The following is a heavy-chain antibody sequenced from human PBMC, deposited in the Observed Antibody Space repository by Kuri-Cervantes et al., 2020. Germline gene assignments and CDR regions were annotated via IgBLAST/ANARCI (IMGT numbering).Heavy chain of an antibody. CDR3: AKEDEVRGHFMVRGWDYYYGMDV. D-gene: IGHD3-10*01. CDR1: GYTFTSYG. J-gene: IGHJ6*02. V-gene: IGHV1-18*01. Sequence: SVKVTCKASGYTFTSYGISWVRQATGQGLEWMGWISAYNGNTNYAQKLQGRVTMTTDTSTSTAYMELRSLRSDDTAVYYCAKEDEVRGHFMVRGWDYYYGMDVWGQGTTVTVSS. CDR2: ISAYNGNT.